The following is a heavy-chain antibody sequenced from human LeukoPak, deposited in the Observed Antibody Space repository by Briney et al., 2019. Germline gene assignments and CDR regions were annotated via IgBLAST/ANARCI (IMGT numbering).Heavy chain of an antibody. D-gene: IGHD6-6*01. J-gene: IGHJ4*02. V-gene: IGHV4-34*01. CDR3: ASRPLYSSSSGGLDY. Sequence: SETLSLTCTVSGGSISSYYWSWIRQPPGKGLEWIGEINHSGSTNYNPSLKSRVTISVDTSKNQFSLKLSSVTAADTAVYYCASRPLYSSSSGGLDYWGQGALVTVSS. CDR1: GGSISSYY. CDR2: INHSGST.